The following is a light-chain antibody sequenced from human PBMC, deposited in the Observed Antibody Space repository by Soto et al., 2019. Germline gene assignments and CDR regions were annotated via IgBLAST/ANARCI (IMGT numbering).Light chain of an antibody. CDR1: QSVSSSY. V-gene: IGKV3-20*01. J-gene: IGKJ1*01. CDR2: GAS. Sequence: EIVLTQSPGTLSLSPGERATLSCRASQSVSSSYFAWYQQRFGQAPRLLIYGASSRATGIPDRFSGSGSGTDFTLTISRLEXEDFAVYYCQQYGSSSWTFGQGTKVDIK. CDR3: QQYGSSSWT.